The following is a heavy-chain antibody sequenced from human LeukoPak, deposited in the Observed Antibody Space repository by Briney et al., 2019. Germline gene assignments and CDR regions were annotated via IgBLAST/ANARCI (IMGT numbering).Heavy chain of an antibody. J-gene: IGHJ4*02. CDR2: ISSSSSYI. CDR3: ARASFFDY. V-gene: IGHV3-21*01. CDR1: GFTFSSYT. D-gene: IGHD2-15*01. Sequence: GRSLRLSCAASGFTFSSYTMNWVRQAPGKGPEWVSSISSSSSYIYYADSVKGRFTISRDNAKNSLYLQMNSLRAEDTAVYYCARASFFDYWGQGTLVTVSS.